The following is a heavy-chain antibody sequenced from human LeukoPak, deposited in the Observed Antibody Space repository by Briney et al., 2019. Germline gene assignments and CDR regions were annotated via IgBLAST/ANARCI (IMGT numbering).Heavy chain of an antibody. J-gene: IGHJ4*02. D-gene: IGHD6-19*01. Sequence: GGSLRLSCAASGFTFSSYVMNWVRQAPGKGLEWVSAISDTGGSTYYADSVRGRFTISRDNSKNTLYLRMNSLRAEDTAVYYCAKGSSGWDFDYWGQGTLVTVSS. CDR3: AKGSSGWDFDY. V-gene: IGHV3-23*01. CDR2: ISDTGGST. CDR1: GFTFSSYV.